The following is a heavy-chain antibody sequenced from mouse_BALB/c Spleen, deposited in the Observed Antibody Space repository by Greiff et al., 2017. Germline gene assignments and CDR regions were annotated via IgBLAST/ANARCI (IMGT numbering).Heavy chain of an antibody. J-gene: IGHJ4*01. CDR1: GFYFTDTY. Sequence: VQLQQSGAELVKPGASVKLSCTASGFYFTDTYMHWVKQRPEQGLEWIGRIDPANGTTKYDPKFQGKATITADTSSNTAYLQLSSLTSEDTAVYYCARSGDYDAMDYWGQGTSVTVSS. D-gene: IGHD3-1*01. CDR3: ARSGDYDAMDY. V-gene: IGHV14-3*02. CDR2: IDPANGTT.